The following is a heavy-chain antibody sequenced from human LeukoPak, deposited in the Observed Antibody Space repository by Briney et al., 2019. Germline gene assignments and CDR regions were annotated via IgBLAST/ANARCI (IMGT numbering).Heavy chain of an antibody. V-gene: IGHV3-23*01. Sequence: PRGCLTLACAAATLTQSSYATDCVRQAPREWMGWGSATRTSDASTYYGDSGEGWSTIYSHTPKNTTYLRMNSLIAEDTAVYYRAKPTDVYNILDYWGKGTPVTVTS. CDR3: AKPTDVYNILDY. CDR1: TLTQSSYA. D-gene: IGHD5-24*01. J-gene: IGHJ4*02. CDR2: TRTSDAST.